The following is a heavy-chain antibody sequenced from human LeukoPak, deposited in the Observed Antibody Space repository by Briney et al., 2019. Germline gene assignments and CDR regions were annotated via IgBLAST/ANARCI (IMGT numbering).Heavy chain of an antibody. J-gene: IGHJ5*02. D-gene: IGHD3-10*01. V-gene: IGHV3-23*01. CDR1: GSGFTFSTYA. CDR3: AKDQALWFGAKDNWFDP. CDR2: ISGSGDST. Sequence: GGSLRLSCAASGSGFTFSTYAMSWVRQAPGKGLEWVSPISGSGDSTYYADSVKGRFTISRDNSKNTLYLQMNSLRAEDTAVYYCAKDQALWFGAKDNWFDPWGQGTLVTVSS.